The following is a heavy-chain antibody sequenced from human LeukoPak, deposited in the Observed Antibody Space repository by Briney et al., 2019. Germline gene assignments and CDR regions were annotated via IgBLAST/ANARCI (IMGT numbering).Heavy chain of an antibody. CDR1: GYTLSVYY. V-gene: IGHV3-11*06. CDR2: ISSSGRYT. J-gene: IGHJ4*02. D-gene: IGHD1-26*01. Sequence: GGSLRLSCGASGYTLSVYYMLCIRHAPGKGLECVSNISSSGRYTNYEDSEKGRVTISRENAKNSLYLQMNSLRAEDTAVYYCARDRAGGSGSYSDYWGQGTLVTVSS. CDR3: ARDRAGGSGSYSDY.